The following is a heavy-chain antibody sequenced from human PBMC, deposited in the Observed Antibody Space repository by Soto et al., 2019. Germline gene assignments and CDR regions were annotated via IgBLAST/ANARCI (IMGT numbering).Heavy chain of an antibody. CDR1: GFTFSNYA. Sequence: PGGSLRLSCAASGFTFSNYAMSWVRQAPGKGLEWVSGISGSGDSTYYADSVKGRFTISRDNSKNTLYLQMNSLRAEDTAVYYCATGATTSSWYNWFDPWGQGTLVTVSS. V-gene: IGHV3-23*01. CDR3: ATGATTSSWYNWFDP. CDR2: ISGSGDST. D-gene: IGHD6-13*01. J-gene: IGHJ5*02.